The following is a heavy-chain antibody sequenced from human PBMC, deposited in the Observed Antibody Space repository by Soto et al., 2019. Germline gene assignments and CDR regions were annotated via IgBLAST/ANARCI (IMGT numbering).Heavy chain of an antibody. CDR3: ARWVEVSLDYFDS. CDR2: IYYSGST. J-gene: IGHJ4*02. Sequence: PSETLSLTCTVSGGSISSYYWSWIRQPPGKGLQWIGYIYYSGSTNYNPSLKSRVTISVDTSKNQFSLKLRSVTAADTAVYYCARWVEVSLDYFDSWGQGIPVTVSS. V-gene: IGHV4-59*01. D-gene: IGHD2-15*01. CDR1: GGSISSYY.